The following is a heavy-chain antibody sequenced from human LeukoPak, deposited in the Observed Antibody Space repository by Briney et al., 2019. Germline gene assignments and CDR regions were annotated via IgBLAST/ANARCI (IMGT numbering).Heavy chain of an antibody. Sequence: GGSLRLSCAASGFTFSNYAMNWVRQAPGKGLERVSSIIASAGSAVYGDSVKGRFTISRVNAENTLYLQMNSLRADDTAIYYCAKDQRSGEYDYGWGPFDIWGQGTMVTVSS. J-gene: IGHJ3*02. CDR2: IIASAGSA. D-gene: IGHD3-10*01. CDR1: GFTFSNYA. V-gene: IGHV3-23*01. CDR3: AKDQRSGEYDYGWGPFDI.